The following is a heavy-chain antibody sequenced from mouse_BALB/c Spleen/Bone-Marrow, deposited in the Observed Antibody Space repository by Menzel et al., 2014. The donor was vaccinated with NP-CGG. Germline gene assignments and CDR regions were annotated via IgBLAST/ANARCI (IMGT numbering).Heavy chain of an antibody. J-gene: IGHJ2*01. V-gene: IGHV3-1*02. Sequence: VQLKESGPDLVKPSQSLSLTCTVTGYSITSGYSWRWIRQFPGNKLEWMGYIHYSGSTNYNPSLKSRISITRDTSKNQFFLQLNSVTTEDTATYYCARGGYYGSSYFDYWGQGTTLTDSS. CDR1: GYSITSGYS. D-gene: IGHD1-1*01. CDR3: ARGGYYGSSYFDY. CDR2: IHYSGST.